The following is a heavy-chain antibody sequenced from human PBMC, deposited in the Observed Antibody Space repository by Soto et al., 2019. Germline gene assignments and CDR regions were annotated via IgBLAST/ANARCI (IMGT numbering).Heavy chain of an antibody. CDR3: ARGQWDVVVPADIGDNYYGIDV. J-gene: IGHJ6*02. Sequence: SETLSLTCAVYGGSFSGYYWSWIRQPPGKGLEWIGEINHSGSTNYNPSLKSRVTISVDTSKNQFSLKLSSVTAADTAVYYCARGQWDVVVPADIGDNYYGIDVWGQGTTVTVYS. CDR1: GGSFSGYY. D-gene: IGHD2-2*02. V-gene: IGHV4-34*01. CDR2: INHSGST.